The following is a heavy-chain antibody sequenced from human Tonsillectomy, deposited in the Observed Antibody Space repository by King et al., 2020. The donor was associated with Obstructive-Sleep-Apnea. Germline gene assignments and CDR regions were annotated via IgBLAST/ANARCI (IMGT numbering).Heavy chain of an antibody. CDR3: ARDPSYSSNWGVYFDH. V-gene: IGHV4-59*01. Sequence: VQLQESGPGLVKPSETLSLTCTVSGGSISTFYWNWIRQPPGKVLEWIGYIYYSGSTNSNPSLKSRVSISVDTSKNQFSLKLSSVTAADTAVYYCARDPSYSSNWGVYFDHWGQGTLVTVSS. D-gene: IGHD6-13*01. CDR1: GGSISTFY. CDR2: IYYSGST. J-gene: IGHJ4*02.